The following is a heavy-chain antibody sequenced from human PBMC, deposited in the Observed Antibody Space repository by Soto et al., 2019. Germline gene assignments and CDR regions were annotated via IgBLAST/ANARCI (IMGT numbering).Heavy chain of an antibody. D-gene: IGHD3-16*02. J-gene: IGHJ4*02. CDR2: INHSGST. CDR1: GGSVSDYY. Sequence: QVQLQQWGAGLLKPSETLSLTCAVYGGSVSDYYWSWVRQPPGKGLEWIGEINHSGSTNYNPSLKSRVTISVDTSKSQFSLKLSSVTAADTALYYCASGQTYYDHVWGSHRSEWIDYWGQGTLVTVSS. CDR3: ASGQTYYDHVWGSHRSEWIDY. V-gene: IGHV4-34*01.